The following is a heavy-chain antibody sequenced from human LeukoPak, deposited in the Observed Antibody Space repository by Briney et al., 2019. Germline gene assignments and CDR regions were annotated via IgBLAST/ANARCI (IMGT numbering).Heavy chain of an antibody. CDR2: ISYDGSNK. CDR1: GFTFSSYG. D-gene: IGHD4-11*01. Sequence: PGGSLRLSCAASGFTFSSYGMYWVRQAPGKGLEWVAVISYDGSNKYYADSVKGRSTISRDNSKNTLYLQMNSLRAEDTAVYYCARAENPVTTVLRYWGQGTLVTVSS. CDR3: ARAENPVTTVLRY. V-gene: IGHV3-30*03. J-gene: IGHJ4*02.